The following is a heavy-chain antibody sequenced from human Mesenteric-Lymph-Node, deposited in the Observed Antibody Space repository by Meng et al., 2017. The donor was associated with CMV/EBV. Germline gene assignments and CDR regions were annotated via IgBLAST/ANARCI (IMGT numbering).Heavy chain of an antibody. V-gene: IGHV3-74*01. CDR2: INSDGSST. CDR1: GFTFSSYW. D-gene: IGHD3-10*01. CDR3: ARVGFAPAWIFDY. J-gene: IGHJ4*02. Sequence: GGSLRLSCAASGFTFSSYWMHWVRQAPGKGPVWVSRINSDGSSTSYADSVKGRFTISRDNAKNTLYLQMNSLRAEDTAVYYCARVGFAPAWIFDYWGQGTLVTVSS.